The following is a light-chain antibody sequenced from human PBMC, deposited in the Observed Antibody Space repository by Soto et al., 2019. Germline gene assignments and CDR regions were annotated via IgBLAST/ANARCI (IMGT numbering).Light chain of an antibody. CDR2: EVS. J-gene: IGLJ2*01. CDR1: SSDVGGYNY. CDR3: SSYAGSNNVV. Sequence: QSALTQPPSASGSPGQSVTISCTGTSSDVGGYNYVSWYQQHPGNAPKLMIYEVSKRPSGVPDRFSGSKSGNTASLTGSGLQDEDEADYYCSSYAGSNNVVFGGGTKLTVL. V-gene: IGLV2-8*01.